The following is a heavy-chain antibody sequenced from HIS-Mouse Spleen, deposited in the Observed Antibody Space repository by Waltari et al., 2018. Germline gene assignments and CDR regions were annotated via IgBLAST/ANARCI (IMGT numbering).Heavy chain of an antibody. D-gene: IGHD2-21*02. Sequence: QLQLQESGPGLVKPSETLSLTCTVSGGSISSSSYYWGWIRQPPGKGLEWIGSIYDSGSTYYNPSLKGRVTISVDTSKNQFSLKLSSVTAADTAVYYCARKRTASGWFDPWGQGTLVTVSS. CDR3: ARKRTASGWFDP. CDR2: IYDSGST. CDR1: GGSISSSSYY. J-gene: IGHJ5*02. V-gene: IGHV4-39*01.